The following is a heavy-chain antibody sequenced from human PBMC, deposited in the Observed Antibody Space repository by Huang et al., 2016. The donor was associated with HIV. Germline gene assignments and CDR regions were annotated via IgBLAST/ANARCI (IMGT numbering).Heavy chain of an antibody. J-gene: IGHJ4*02. Sequence: QVQLQQWGARLVKPSETLSVTCAVFGGSFSGYYWTWIRQSPGKGLEWIGEINDRGTTNSIPSLQSRVTILIDKSKNQFSLKLSAVTAAYTAVYYCARGSGPTYYERPYYYWGQGTPVTVS. D-gene: IGHD3-22*01. V-gene: IGHV4-34*02. CDR2: INDRGTT. CDR3: ARGSGPTYYERPYYY. CDR1: GGSFSGYY.